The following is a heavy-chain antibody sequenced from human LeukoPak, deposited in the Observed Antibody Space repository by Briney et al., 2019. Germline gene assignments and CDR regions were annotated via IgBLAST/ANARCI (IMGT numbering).Heavy chain of an antibody. V-gene: IGHV1-46*01. CDR2: INPSGGST. J-gene: IGHJ4*02. Sequence: ASVEVSCKASGYAFTSYYMHWVRQAPGQGLEWMGIINPSGGSTSYAQKFQGRVTMTRDTSTSTVYMELSSLRSEDTAVYYCARARKGSYSDYWGQGTLVTVSS. CDR3: ARARKGSYSDY. D-gene: IGHD1-14*01. CDR1: GYAFTSYY.